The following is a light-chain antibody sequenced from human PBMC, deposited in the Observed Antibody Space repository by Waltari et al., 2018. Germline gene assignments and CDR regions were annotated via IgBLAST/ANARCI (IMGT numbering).Light chain of an antibody. V-gene: IGLV2-14*03. Sequence: QSALTQPASVSGSPGQSITMSCTGTSSDVGGYKYVSWYQHHPGKAPKLMIYDVSNRPSGVSNRFSGSKSGNTASRKRAGLQAEDEADYYCNSYTSRRILEVVCGGGTKLTVL. CDR1: SSDVGGYKY. J-gene: IGLJ2*01. CDR2: DVS. CDR3: NSYTSRRILEVV.